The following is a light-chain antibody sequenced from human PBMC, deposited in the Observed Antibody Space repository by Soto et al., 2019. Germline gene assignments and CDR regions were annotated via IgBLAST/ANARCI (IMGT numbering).Light chain of an antibody. Sequence: DIPMTQSPSTLSASVGDRVTITCRASQSISSWLAWYQQKPGKAPKLLIYKASSLESGVPLRFSGSGSGTEFTLTISSLQPDDFATYYCQQYNTYSTTWTFGQGTKVGIK. V-gene: IGKV1-5*03. CDR1: QSISSW. CDR2: KAS. CDR3: QQYNTYSTTWT. J-gene: IGKJ1*01.